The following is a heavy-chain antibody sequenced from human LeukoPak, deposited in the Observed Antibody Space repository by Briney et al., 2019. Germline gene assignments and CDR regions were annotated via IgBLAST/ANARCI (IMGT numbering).Heavy chain of an antibody. J-gene: IGHJ4*02. Sequence: GGSLRLSCAASGFTFRNHWMHWVRQTPGKGLVWVSRISSDGSSTTYADSVKGRFTISRDNAKNTLYLQMNNLRAEDTAMYYCARDQRVTGRPDIDYWGQGTLDIVSS. CDR2: ISSDGSST. V-gene: IGHV3-74*03. CDR3: ARDQRVTGRPDIDY. D-gene: IGHD6-6*01. CDR1: GFTFRNHW.